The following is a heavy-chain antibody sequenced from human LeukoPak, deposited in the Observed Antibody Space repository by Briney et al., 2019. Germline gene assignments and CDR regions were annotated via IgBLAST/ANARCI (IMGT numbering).Heavy chain of an antibody. CDR2: INHSGST. CDR1: GGSFSGYY. V-gene: IGHV4-34*01. CDR3: ARQTQGLYYYDSSGYYSRGGYYYYYGMDV. J-gene: IGHJ6*02. D-gene: IGHD3-22*01. Sequence: PSETLSLTCAVYGGSFSGYYWSWIRQPPGKGLEWIGEINHSGSTNYNPSLKSRVTISVDTSKNQFSLKLSSVTAADAAVYYCARQTQGLYYYDSSGYYSRGGYYYYYGMDVRGQGTTVTVSS.